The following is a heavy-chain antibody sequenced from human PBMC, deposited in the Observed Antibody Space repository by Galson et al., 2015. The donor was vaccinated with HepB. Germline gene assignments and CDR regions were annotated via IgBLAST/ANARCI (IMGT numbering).Heavy chain of an antibody. D-gene: IGHD5-18*01. CDR2: ITGSSSFL. CDR1: GFTFNHYG. Sequence: SLRLSCAASGFTFNHYGMNWVRQAPGKGLEWVSSITGSSSFLQYADSVKGRFTISRDNANNSLFLQVNSLRAEDSAVYYCARDLKAGGYNHGTNWFDPWGQGTLVTVSS. CDR3: ARDLKAGGYNHGTNWFDP. J-gene: IGHJ5*02. V-gene: IGHV3-21*01.